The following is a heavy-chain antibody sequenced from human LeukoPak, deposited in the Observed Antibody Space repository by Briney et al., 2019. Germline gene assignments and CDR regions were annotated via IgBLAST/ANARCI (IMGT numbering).Heavy chain of an antibody. D-gene: IGHD2-2*01. CDR1: GYTFTSYD. V-gene: IGHV1-2*02. J-gene: IGHJ4*02. CDR2: INPNSGGT. Sequence: ASVKVSCKASGYTFTSYDINWVRQATGQGLEWMGWINPNSGGTSYAQYFQGRVTMTKDTSISTAYMELSRLRSDDTAIYYCATDDWLVPRDWGQGTLVTVSS. CDR3: ATDDWLVPRD.